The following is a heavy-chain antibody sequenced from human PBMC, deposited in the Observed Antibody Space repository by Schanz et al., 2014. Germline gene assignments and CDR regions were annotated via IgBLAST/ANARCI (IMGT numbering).Heavy chain of an antibody. Sequence: EVQLVESGGGLVQPGGSLRLSCAASGFTFSNYWMHWVRQAPGKGLVWVSRINSVGSNTDYADSVTGRFTISRDNAKNTLYLQMNTLRAEDTAVYYCARKMKLGVYGGKGHDSLDIWGQGTIVTVSS. D-gene: IGHD4-17*01. CDR3: ARKMKLGVYGGKGHDSLDI. J-gene: IGHJ3*02. CDR1: GFTFSNYW. CDR2: INSVGSNT. V-gene: IGHV3-74*01.